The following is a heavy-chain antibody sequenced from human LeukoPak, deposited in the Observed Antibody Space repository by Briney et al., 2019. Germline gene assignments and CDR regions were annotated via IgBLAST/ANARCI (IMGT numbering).Heavy chain of an antibody. V-gene: IGHV3-23*01. D-gene: IGHD6-6*01. J-gene: IGHJ4*02. CDR3: AKDEWSIAALTFDY. CDR2: ISGSGGNT. Sequence: PGASLRLSCAASGFTFSSYAMSWVRQAPGKGLEWVSAISGSGGNTYYADSVKGRFTISRDNSKNTLYLQMNSLRAEDTAVYYCAKDEWSIAALTFDYWGQGTLVTVSS. CDR1: GFTFSSYA.